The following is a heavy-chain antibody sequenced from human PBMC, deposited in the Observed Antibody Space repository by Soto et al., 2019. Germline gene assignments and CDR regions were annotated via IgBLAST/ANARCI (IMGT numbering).Heavy chain of an antibody. J-gene: IGHJ3*02. V-gene: IGHV5-51*01. CDR2: IYPGDSDT. D-gene: IGHD6-13*01. CDR3: ARTDRFAAGTRAFDI. Sequence: GESLKISCKGSGYSFTSYWIGWVRQMPGKGLEWMGIIYPGDSDTRYSPSFQGQVTISADKSISTAYLQWSSLKASDTAMYYCARTDRFAAGTRAFDIWGQGTMVTVSS. CDR1: GYSFTSYW.